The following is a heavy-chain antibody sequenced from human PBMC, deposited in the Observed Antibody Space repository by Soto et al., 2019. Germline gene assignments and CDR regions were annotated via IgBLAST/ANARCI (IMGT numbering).Heavy chain of an antibody. CDR2: IYYSGST. V-gene: IGHV4-59*08. CDR3: ARLESYGDYPNYYYGMDV. J-gene: IGHJ6*02. Sequence: SETLSLTCTVSGGSISSYYWSWIRQPPGKGLEWIGYIYYSGSTNYNPSLKSRVTISVDTSKNQFSLKLSSVTAADTAVYYCARLESYGDYPNYYYGMDVWGQGTTVTVSS. CDR1: GGSISSYY. D-gene: IGHD4-17*01.